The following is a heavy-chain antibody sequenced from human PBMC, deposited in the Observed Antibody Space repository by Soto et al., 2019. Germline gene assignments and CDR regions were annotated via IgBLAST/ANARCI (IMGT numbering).Heavy chain of an antibody. CDR3: ARGRGSTGYLGREHYFDY. D-gene: IGHD2-2*01. Sequence: PGGSLRLSCAASGFSVTNNYMNWVRQAPGKGLEWVSIIDIGGNTYYADSVKDRFTISRDNSRNTLYLHMDSLRAEDTAVYYCARGRGSTGYLGREHYFDYWGQGTLVTVSP. CDR2: IDIGGNT. V-gene: IGHV3-66*01. J-gene: IGHJ4*02. CDR1: GFSVTNNY.